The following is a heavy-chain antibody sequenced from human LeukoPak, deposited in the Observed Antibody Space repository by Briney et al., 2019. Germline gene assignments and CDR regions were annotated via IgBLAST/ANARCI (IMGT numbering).Heavy chain of an antibody. J-gene: IGHJ6*02. CDR2: ISSSGSTI. CDR3: AGYSSGWVYGMDV. D-gene: IGHD6-19*01. V-gene: IGHV3-48*03. CDR1: GFTFSSYE. Sequence: GGSLRLSCAASGFTFSSYEMNWVRQAPGKGLEWVSYISSSGSTIYYADSVKGRFTISRDNAKNSLYLQMNSLRAEDTAVYYCAGYSSGWVYGMDVWGQATTVAVSS.